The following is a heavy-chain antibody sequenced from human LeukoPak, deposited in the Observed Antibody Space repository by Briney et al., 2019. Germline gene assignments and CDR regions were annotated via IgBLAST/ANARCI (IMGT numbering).Heavy chain of an antibody. V-gene: IGHV1-18*01. CDR2: ISAYNDNT. D-gene: IGHD6-13*01. J-gene: IGHJ4*02. CDR3: ARDTARITTPGGPDY. CDR1: GYTFASYG. Sequence: ASVKVSCKASGYTFASYGISWVRQAPGQGLEWMGWISAYNDNTKYAQNLQGRVTLTTDTSTSTAYMELRSLTSDDTALYHCARDTARITTPGGPDYWGQGTLVTVSS.